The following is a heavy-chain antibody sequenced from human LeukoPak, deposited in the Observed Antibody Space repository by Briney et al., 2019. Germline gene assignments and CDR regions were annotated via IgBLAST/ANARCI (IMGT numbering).Heavy chain of an antibody. Sequence: SETLSLTCTVSGGSISGYYWTWIRQPPGKGLEWIGYMYYNGNTNYNPSLKSRVTISVDPSKNQFSLKLTSVTTADTAVYYCAREDSTLDYWGQGTLVTVSS. J-gene: IGHJ4*02. CDR1: GGSISGYY. CDR3: AREDSTLDY. CDR2: MYYNGNT. D-gene: IGHD6-13*01. V-gene: IGHV4-59*12.